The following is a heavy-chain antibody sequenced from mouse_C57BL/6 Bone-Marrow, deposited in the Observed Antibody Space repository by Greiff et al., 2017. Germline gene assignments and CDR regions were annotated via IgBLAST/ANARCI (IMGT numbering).Heavy chain of an antibody. CDR2: IYPGSGST. V-gene: IGHV1-55*01. CDR3: ARGSLSMDY. CDR1: GYTFTSYW. D-gene: IGHD6-2*01. J-gene: IGHJ4*01. Sequence: QVQLQQPGAELVKPGASVKMSCKASGYTFTSYWITWVKQRPGQGLEWIGDIYPGSGSTNYNEKFKSKATLTVDTSTSTAYIQLSSLTSEDSAVYYCARGSLSMDYWGQGTSVTVSS.